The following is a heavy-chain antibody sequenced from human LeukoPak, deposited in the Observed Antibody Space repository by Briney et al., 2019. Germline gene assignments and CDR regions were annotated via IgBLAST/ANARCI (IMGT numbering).Heavy chain of an antibody. J-gene: IGHJ3*02. Sequence: SETLSLTCTVSGGPISSYYWSWIRQPPGKGLEWIGYIYYSGSTNYNPSLKSRVTISVDTSKKQFSLKLSSVTAADTAFYYCARYIVSYPHDAFDIWGQGTMVTVSP. CDR1: GGPISSYY. V-gene: IGHV4-59*01. CDR3: ARYIVSYPHDAFDI. D-gene: IGHD1-26*01. CDR2: IYYSGST.